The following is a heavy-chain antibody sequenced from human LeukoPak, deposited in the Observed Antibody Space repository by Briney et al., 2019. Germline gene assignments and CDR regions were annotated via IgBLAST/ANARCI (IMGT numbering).Heavy chain of an antibody. CDR1: GYTFTSYD. CDR3: ARVSPASDY. J-gene: IGHJ4*02. V-gene: IGHV1-8*01. CDR2: MNPNSGNT. Sequence: GASVKVSCKASGYTFTSYDINWVRQATGQGLEWMGWMNPNSGNTGYAQKFQGRVTMTRNTSISTANMELRSLRSDDTAVYYCARVSPASDYWGQGTLVTVSS.